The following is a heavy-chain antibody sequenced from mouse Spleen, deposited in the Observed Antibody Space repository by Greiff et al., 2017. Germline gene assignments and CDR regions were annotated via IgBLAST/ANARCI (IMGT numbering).Heavy chain of an antibody. CDR3: ARYYYDGSYLFAY. Sequence: QVQLQQSGAELARPGASVKLSCKASGYTFTSYGISWVKQRTGQGLEWIGEIYPRSGNTYYNEKFKGKATLTADKSSSTAYMELRSLTSEDSAVYFCARYYYDGSYLFAYWGQGTLVTVSA. D-gene: IGHD1-1*01. V-gene: IGHV1-81*01. J-gene: IGHJ3*01. CDR1: GYTFTSYG. CDR2: IYPRSGNT.